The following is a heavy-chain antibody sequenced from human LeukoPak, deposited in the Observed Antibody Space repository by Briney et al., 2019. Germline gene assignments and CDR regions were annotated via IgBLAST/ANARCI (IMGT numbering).Heavy chain of an antibody. CDR3: ARGVGFSTGWYYFDY. CDR2: IYSDGST. Sequence: GGSLRLSCAASGFSVSSNYMTWVRLPPGRGLEWVSVIYSDGSTYFADSVKGRFTISRDNSKNTLYLQIGSLRAEDMAVYYCARGVGFSTGWYYFDYWGQGTLVTVSS. V-gene: IGHV3-66*01. D-gene: IGHD6-19*01. J-gene: IGHJ4*02. CDR1: GFSVSSNY.